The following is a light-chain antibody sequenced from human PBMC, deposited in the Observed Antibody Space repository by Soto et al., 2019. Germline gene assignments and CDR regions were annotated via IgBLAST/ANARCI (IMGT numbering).Light chain of an antibody. CDR3: QQYNSYSPYT. CDR1: QSISSW. Sequence: DIQMTQSPSTLSASVGDRVTITCRASQSISSWLAWYQQKPGKAPKLLIYKASSLESGVPSRFXGSGSGKEFTLTISRLQTDDFATYYCQQYNSYSPYTFGQGTKLEIK. V-gene: IGKV1-5*03. CDR2: KAS. J-gene: IGKJ2*01.